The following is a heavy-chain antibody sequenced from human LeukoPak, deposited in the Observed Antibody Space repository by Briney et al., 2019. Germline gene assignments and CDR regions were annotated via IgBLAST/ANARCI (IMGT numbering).Heavy chain of an antibody. CDR3: ARWSVGLAIFGVANDAFDI. Sequence: PSETLSLTCAVYGGSFSGYYWSWIRQPPGKGLEWIGEINHSGSTNYNPSLKSRVTISVDTSKNQFSLKLSSVTAADTAVYYCARWSVGLAIFGVANDAFDIWGQGTMVTVSS. CDR2: INHSGST. J-gene: IGHJ3*02. D-gene: IGHD3-3*01. CDR1: GGSFSGYY. V-gene: IGHV4-34*01.